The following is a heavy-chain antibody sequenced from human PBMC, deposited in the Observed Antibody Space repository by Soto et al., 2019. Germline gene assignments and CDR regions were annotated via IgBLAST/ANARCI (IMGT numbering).Heavy chain of an antibody. CDR1: GIAFSSYG. J-gene: IGHJ4*02. Sequence: QAQLVESGGGVVQPGRSLRVSCAASGIAFSSYGMHWVRQAPGTGLEWVAVISYDGSLQHYADSVKGRFTISRDNSKNMVLLQISSLRAEDTAVYYCVSDRGYGHASVPYSWGQATLVSVSS. V-gene: IGHV3-30*03. CDR3: VSDRGYGHASVPYS. D-gene: IGHD5-18*01. CDR2: ISYDGSLQ.